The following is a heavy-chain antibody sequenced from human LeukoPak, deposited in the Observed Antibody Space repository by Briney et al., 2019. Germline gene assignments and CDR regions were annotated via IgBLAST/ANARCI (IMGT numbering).Heavy chain of an antibody. V-gene: IGHV4-59*12. CDR2: IYYSGAT. Sequence: SEILSLTCTVSGGFISSYYWSWIRQAPGRGLEWIGHIYYSGATNYNPSLKSRVTMSVDTSKNQFSLKLSSVTAADTAVYYCARDLRWFDPWGQGTLVTVSS. CDR1: GGFISSYY. CDR3: ARDLRWFDP. J-gene: IGHJ5*02.